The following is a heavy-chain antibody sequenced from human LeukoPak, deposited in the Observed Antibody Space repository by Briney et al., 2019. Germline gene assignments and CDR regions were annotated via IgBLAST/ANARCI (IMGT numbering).Heavy chain of an antibody. CDR3: ARHSNDILCYFDF. J-gene: IGHJ4*02. D-gene: IGHD2-15*01. Sequence: PSETLSLTCTVSGGSISSSSSYWDWMRQPPGKGLEWIGSIHYSGNTYFDPSLKSRLTISVDTSKNQFSLRLSSVTAADTAVYFCARHSNDILCYFDFWGQGSLVTVSS. V-gene: IGHV4-39*01. CDR1: GGSISSSSSY. CDR2: IHYSGNT.